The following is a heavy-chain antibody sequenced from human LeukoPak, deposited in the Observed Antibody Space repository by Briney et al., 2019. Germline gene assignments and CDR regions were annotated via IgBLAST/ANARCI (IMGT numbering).Heavy chain of an antibody. D-gene: IGHD5-24*01. CDR2: IWIDGSGV. CDR3: AKASNGYNGHYFDY. Sequence: GRSLRLSCAASGFPFSRYGMHWVRQAPGKGLEWVAVIWIDGSGVYYADCVQGRFTISRDNSENTLYLQMDNLRAEDTAVYYCAKASNGYNGHYFDYWGQGTPVTASS. V-gene: IGHV3-33*06. CDR1: GFPFSRYG. J-gene: IGHJ4*02.